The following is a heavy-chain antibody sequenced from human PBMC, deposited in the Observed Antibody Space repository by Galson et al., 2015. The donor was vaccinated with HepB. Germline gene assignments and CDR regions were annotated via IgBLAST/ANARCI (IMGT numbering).Heavy chain of an antibody. V-gene: IGHV3-48*02. CDR1: GFTFSDYS. CDR3: ARDRVPGYYKRYDHYGMDV. CDR2: ISSGSSTV. D-gene: IGHD3-9*01. Sequence: SLRLSCPASGFTFSDYSMTWVRQAPGKGLEWDSYISSGSSTVPHADSVKRRFTISRDNAKNSLYLQMNSLRDEDTAVYYCARDRVPGYYKRYDHYGMDVWGQGTTVTVSS. J-gene: IGHJ6*02.